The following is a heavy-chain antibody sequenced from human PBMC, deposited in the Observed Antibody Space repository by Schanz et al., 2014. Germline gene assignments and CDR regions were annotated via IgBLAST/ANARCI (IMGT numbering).Heavy chain of an antibody. CDR1: GGTFSTYT. CDR2: IIPILGIA. V-gene: IGHV1-69*08. J-gene: IGHJ4*02. D-gene: IGHD2-21*01. Sequence: QVQLVQSGAEVKKPGSSVKVSCKASGGTFSTYTISWVRQAPGQGLEWMGRIIPILGIANYAQKFQGRVTITAKTSTNKADMQMSGLRSEDTAVYYCARDRLQCRCERYSAKVFEIWGQGTLVIVSS. CDR3: ARDRLQCRCERYSAKVFEI.